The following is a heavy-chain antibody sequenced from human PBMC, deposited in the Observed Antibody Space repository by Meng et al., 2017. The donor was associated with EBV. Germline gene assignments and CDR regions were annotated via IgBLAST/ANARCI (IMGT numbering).Heavy chain of an antibody. Sequence: QVQLQQWGAGLLKPSAXLSLTCAVYGGSFSGYYWSWIRQPPGKGLEWIGEINHSGSTNYSPSLKSRVTISVDTSKNQFSLKLSSVTAADTAIYYCARGDYTNYPRWFDPWGQGTLVTVSS. CDR2: INHSGST. V-gene: IGHV4-34*01. CDR3: ARGDYTNYPRWFDP. D-gene: IGHD4-11*01. J-gene: IGHJ5*02. CDR1: GGSFSGYY.